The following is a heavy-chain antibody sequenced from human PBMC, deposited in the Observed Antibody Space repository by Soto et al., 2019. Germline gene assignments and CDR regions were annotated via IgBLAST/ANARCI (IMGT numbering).Heavy chain of an antibody. CDR3: VRSGHSFGGVM. V-gene: IGHV4-59*01. J-gene: IGHJ4*02. Sequence: QVQLQEWGPGLVKPSETLSLTCTVSGASMNNYYGSWVRQPPGKGLEWIGYIYYSGGSNSNPSLKGRVTISVDTSKNQISLKLTSVTAADTAVYYCVRSGHSFGGVMWGQGTLVTVSS. CDR2: IYYSGGS. D-gene: IGHD3-16*01. CDR1: GASMNNYY.